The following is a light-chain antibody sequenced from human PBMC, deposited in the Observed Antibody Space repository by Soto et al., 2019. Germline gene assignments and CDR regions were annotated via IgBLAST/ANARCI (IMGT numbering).Light chain of an antibody. CDR2: GAS. CDR3: QQYNNRPPLT. CDR1: QSVSTN. J-gene: IGKJ4*01. V-gene: IGKV3-15*01. Sequence: EIVMTQSPATLSVSPGERATLSCRASQSVSTNLAWYQQKPGQAPRLLIYGASTRATGIPARFSGRGSGKEFTLTISSLQSEDFAVYYCQQYNNRPPLTFGGGTKVEIK.